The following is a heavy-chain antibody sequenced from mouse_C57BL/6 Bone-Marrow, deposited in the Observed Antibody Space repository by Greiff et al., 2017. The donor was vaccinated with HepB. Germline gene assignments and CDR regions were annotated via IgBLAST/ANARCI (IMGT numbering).Heavy chain of an antibody. CDR1: GYTFTDYY. V-gene: IGHV1-26*01. J-gene: IGHJ3*01. CDR2: INPNNGGT. D-gene: IGHD3-2*02. CDR3: ARAARQLRLPFAY. Sequence: VQLQQSGPELVKPGASVKISCKASGYTFTDYYMNWVKQSHGKSLEWIGDINPNNGGTSYNQKFKGKATLTVDKSSSTAYMELRSLTSEDSAVYYCARAARQLRLPFAYWGQGTLVTVSA.